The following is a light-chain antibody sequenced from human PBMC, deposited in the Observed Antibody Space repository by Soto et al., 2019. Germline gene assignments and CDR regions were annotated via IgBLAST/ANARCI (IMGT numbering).Light chain of an antibody. CDR2: GAS. V-gene: IGKV3-15*01. Sequence: EIVMTQSPATLSVSPGERATLSCRASQSVSSNLAWYQQKPGQAPRLLIYGASTRATGITARFSGSGSGTEFTLTISSLQSEDFAVYYCQQYNIWPWTFCQGSKVDIK. J-gene: IGKJ1*01. CDR1: QSVSSN. CDR3: QQYNIWPWT.